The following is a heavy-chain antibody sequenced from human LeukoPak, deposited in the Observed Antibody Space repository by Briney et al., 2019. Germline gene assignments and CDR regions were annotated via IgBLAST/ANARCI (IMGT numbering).Heavy chain of an antibody. CDR2: ISAYNGNT. CDR3: ARAVCRSTSCYAGVY. Sequence: ASVKVSCKASGYTFTSYGISWVRQAPGQGLEWMGWISAYNGNTNYAQKLQGRVTMTTDTSTSTAYMELRSLRSDDTAVYYCARAVCRSTSCYAGVYWGQGTLVTVSS. V-gene: IGHV1-18*01. J-gene: IGHJ4*02. D-gene: IGHD2-2*01. CDR1: GYTFTSYG.